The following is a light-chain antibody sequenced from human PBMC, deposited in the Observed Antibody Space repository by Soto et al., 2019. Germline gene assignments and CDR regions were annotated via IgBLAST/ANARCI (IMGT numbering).Light chain of an antibody. CDR1: QSVSSTL. J-gene: IGKJ1*01. V-gene: IGKV3-20*01. CDR3: QHYGDSSWT. CDR2: GVS. Sequence: ELVLTQSPVALSLSSGERATLSCRASQSVSSTLLTWYQQKPGQAPRLLIYGVSSRATGIPDRFSGSGSGTYFTLTISRVEPEDFAVYFCQHYGDSSWTFGQGSSVEIK.